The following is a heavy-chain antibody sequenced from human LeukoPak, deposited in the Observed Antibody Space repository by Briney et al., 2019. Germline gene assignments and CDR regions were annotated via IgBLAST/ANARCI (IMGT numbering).Heavy chain of an antibody. J-gene: IGHJ5*02. V-gene: IGHV4-59*01. Sequence: SETLSLTCTVSGGSISSYYWSWIRQPPGKGLEWIGYIYYSGSTNYNPSLKSRVTISVDTSKNQFSLKLSSVTAADTAVYYCARAGPGYCSSTSCYGPFWFDPWGQGTLVTVSS. CDR3: ARAGPGYCSSTSCYGPFWFDP. CDR2: IYYSGST. D-gene: IGHD2-2*01. CDR1: GGSISSYY.